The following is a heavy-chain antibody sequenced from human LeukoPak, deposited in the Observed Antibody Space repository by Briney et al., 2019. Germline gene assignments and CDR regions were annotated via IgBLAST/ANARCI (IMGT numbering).Heavy chain of an antibody. CDR1: GYTFTSYY. CDR3: ARDQGGNSFAL. CDR2: INPSGGST. D-gene: IGHD2-15*01. J-gene: IGHJ5*02. V-gene: IGHV1-46*01. Sequence: GASVTVSCTASGYTFTSYYVHWVRQAPGQGLEWMGIINPSGGSTSYAQKFQGRVTMTRDTSTSTVYMELSSLRSEDTAVYYCARDQGGNSFALWGQGTLVTVSS.